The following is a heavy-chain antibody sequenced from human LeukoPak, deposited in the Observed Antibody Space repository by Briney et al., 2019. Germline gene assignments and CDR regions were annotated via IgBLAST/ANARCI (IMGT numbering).Heavy chain of an antibody. V-gene: IGHV3-11*05. D-gene: IGHD4-17*01. CDR3: ARVRTHYGANDY. J-gene: IGHJ4*02. CDR2: ITITHT. CDR1: GFTFSNAW. Sequence: PGGSLRLSCAASGFTFSNAWMSWVRQAPGKGLEWVSYITITHTNYADSVKGRFTISRDNAKNSLYLQMNSLRAEDTAVYYCARVRTHYGANDYWGQGTLVTVSS.